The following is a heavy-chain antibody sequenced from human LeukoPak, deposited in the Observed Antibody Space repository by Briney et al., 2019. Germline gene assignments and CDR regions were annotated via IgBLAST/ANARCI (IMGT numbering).Heavy chain of an antibody. V-gene: IGHV4-39*01. CDR3: ARHEQDPYSSSWYRHFNWFDP. CDR2: IYYSGST. Sequence: SETLSLTCTVSGGSISSSSYYWGWIRQPPGKGLEWIGSIYYSGSTYYNPSLKSRVTISVDTSKNQFSLKLSSVTAADTAVYYCARHEQDPYSSSWYRHFNWFDPWGQGTLVTVSS. J-gene: IGHJ5*02. CDR1: GGSISSSSYY. D-gene: IGHD6-13*01.